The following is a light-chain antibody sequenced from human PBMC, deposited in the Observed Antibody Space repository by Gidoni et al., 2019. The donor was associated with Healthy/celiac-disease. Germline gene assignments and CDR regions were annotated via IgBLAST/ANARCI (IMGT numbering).Light chain of an antibody. CDR2: GAS. CDR3: QQYNNWPSGT. V-gene: IGKV3-15*01. Sequence: ELVMTQSPATLSVSPGERATLSCRSSQSVRSNLAWYPQKPGQAPRLLIYGASTRATGIPARFSGSGSGTEFTLTISSLQSEDFAVYYCQQYNNWPSGTFGGGTKVEIK. J-gene: IGKJ4*01. CDR1: QSVRSN.